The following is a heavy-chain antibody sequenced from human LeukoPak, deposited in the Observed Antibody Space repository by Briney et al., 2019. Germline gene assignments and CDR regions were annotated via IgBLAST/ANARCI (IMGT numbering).Heavy chain of an antibody. Sequence: GGSLRHSCAASGFTFSSYAMNWVRQAPGHGLEWVSTISGSGLSTYYADSVKGRFTISRDNSNNTLYLQMNSLRVEDTAVYYCAKSRVAVAAPRNWFDPWGQGTLVTVSS. D-gene: IGHD6-19*01. CDR2: ISGSGLST. V-gene: IGHV3-23*01. CDR3: AKSRVAVAAPRNWFDP. CDR1: GFTFSSYA. J-gene: IGHJ5*01.